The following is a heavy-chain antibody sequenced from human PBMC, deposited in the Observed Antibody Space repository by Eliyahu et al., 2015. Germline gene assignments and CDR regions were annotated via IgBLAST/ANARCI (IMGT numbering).Heavy chain of an antibody. V-gene: IGHV1-2*02. Sequence: QVQLEQSGAEVKKPGASVKVSCKTSGYTFTAYYLHWVRQAPAQGLEWLGWINPSXGFTNYAQKFXGRVTMTRDTSISTASMELTXLTSDDTAVYYCARGPISSTDYWGQGTLVTVSS. CDR2: INPSXGFT. J-gene: IGHJ4*02. CDR3: ARGPISSTDY. CDR1: GYTFTAYY. D-gene: IGHD3-3*02.